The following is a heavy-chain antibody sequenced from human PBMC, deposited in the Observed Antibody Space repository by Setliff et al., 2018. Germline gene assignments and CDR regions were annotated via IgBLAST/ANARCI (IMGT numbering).Heavy chain of an antibody. CDR1: GFCFCDSD. V-gene: IGHV3-49*04. CDR3: TTRGDSSLGYCSGRSCYSGH. CDR2: IRNKAYGETT. D-gene: IGHD2-15*01. Sequence: GSLSLSCADSGFCFCDSDIHWVRQASGKGREWIGRIRNKAYGETTEYAASVKGRLTISKAESKSIALLHMNDLKTEDTAVYFCTTRGDSSLGYCSGRSCYSGHWGQGTLVTVSS. J-gene: IGHJ4*02.